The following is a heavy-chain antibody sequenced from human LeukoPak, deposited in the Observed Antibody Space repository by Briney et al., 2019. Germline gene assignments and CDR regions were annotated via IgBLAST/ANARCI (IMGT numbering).Heavy chain of an antibody. Sequence: ASVKVSCKVSGYTLTELSMHWVRQAPGKGLEWMGGFDPEDGETIYAQKFQGRVTMTEDTSTDTAYMELSSLRSEDTAVYYCATAKYSSGWYRGGWFDPWGQGTLVTVSS. D-gene: IGHD6-19*01. J-gene: IGHJ5*02. V-gene: IGHV1-24*01. CDR3: ATAKYSSGWYRGGWFDP. CDR1: GYTLTELS. CDR2: FDPEDGET.